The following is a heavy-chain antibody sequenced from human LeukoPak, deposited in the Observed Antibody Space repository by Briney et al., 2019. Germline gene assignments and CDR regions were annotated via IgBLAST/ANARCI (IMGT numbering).Heavy chain of an antibody. V-gene: IGHV3-48*03. CDR2: ISSSGSTI. CDR1: GFTFSSYE. J-gene: IGHJ6*03. D-gene: IGHD6-13*01. CDR3: ARLSWYYYYMDV. Sequence: GGSLRLSCAASGFTFSSYEMNWVRQAPGKGLEWVSYISSSGSTIYYTDSVKGRFTISRDNAKNPLYLQMNSLRAEDTALYHCARLSWYYYYMDVWGKGTTVTISS.